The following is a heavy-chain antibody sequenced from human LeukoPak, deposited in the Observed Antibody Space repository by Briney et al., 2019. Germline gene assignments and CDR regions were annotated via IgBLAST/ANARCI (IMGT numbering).Heavy chain of an antibody. Sequence: WVRQAPGKGLEWIGSIYYSGSTYYNPSLKSRVTISVDTSKNQFSLKLSSVTAADTAVYYCARGGSELPSDYWGQGTLVTVSS. J-gene: IGHJ4*02. CDR2: IYYSGST. D-gene: IGHD1-26*01. CDR3: ARGGSELPSDY. V-gene: IGHV4-39*07.